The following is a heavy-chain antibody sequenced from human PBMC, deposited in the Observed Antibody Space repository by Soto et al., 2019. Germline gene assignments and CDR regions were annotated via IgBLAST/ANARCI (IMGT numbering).Heavy chain of an antibody. CDR3: ARHRVQLWFLDV. V-gene: IGHV4-39*01. CDR1: GGSISSSSYY. CDR2: IYYSGST. D-gene: IGHD5-18*01. J-gene: IGHJ6*04. Sequence: QVQLQESGPGLVKPSETLSLTCTVSGGSISSSSYYWGWIRQPPGKGLEWIGSIYYSGSTYYNPSLKSRVTISVDTSKNQFSLKLSSVTAADTAVYYCARHRVQLWFLDVWGKGTTVTVSS.